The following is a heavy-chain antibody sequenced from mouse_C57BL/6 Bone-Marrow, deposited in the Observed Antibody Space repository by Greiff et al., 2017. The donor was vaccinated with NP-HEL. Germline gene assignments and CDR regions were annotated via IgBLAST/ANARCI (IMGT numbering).Heavy chain of an antibody. V-gene: IGHV2-2*01. CDR1: GFSLTSYG. CDR2: IWSGGST. Sequence: QVQLKESGPGLVQPSQCLSITCTVSGFSLTSYGVHWVRQSPGKGLEWLGVIWSGGSTDYNAAFISRLSISKDNSKSQVFFKMNSLQADDTAIYYCARDRWYFDVWGTGTTVTVSS. CDR3: ARDRWYFDV. J-gene: IGHJ1*03. D-gene: IGHD2-14*01.